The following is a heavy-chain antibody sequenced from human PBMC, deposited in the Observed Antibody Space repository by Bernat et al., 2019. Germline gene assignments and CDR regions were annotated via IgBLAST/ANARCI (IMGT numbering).Heavy chain of an antibody. CDR2: ISSSGSTI. D-gene: IGHD3-22*01. CDR1: GFTFSSYE. J-gene: IGHJ4*02. CDR3: AGDGDSSGYYPEPLDY. V-gene: IGHV3-48*03. Sequence: EVQLVESGGGLVQPGGSLRLSCAASGFTFSSYEMNWVRQAPGKGLEWVSYISSSGSTIYYADSVKGRFTISRDNAKNSLYQKMNSMRAEDTVVYYCAGDGDSSGYYPEPLDYWGQGTLVTVSS.